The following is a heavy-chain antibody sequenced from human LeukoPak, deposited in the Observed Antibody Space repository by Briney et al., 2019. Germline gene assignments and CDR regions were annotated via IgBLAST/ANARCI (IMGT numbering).Heavy chain of an antibody. CDR2: ISDIGPNT. Sequence: PGGSLRLSCAASGFTLSNFAMTWVRQAPGKGLEWVSSISDIGPNTYYAASVKGRLTISRDTSKNTLYLQMNSLRAEDTAIYYCTKRLSLRFDAFDIWGPGTMVTVSS. CDR3: TKRLSLRFDAFDI. CDR1: GFTLSNFA. V-gene: IGHV3-23*01. J-gene: IGHJ3*02. D-gene: IGHD3-3*01.